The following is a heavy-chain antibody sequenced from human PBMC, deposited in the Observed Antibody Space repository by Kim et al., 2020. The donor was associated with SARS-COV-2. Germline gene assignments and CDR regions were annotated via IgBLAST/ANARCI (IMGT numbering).Heavy chain of an antibody. CDR3: AKGLKWFDP. J-gene: IGHJ5*02. Sequence: WYNDYAISVKSRITINPDTATNQFSLQLNSVTPEDTAVYYCAKGLKWFDPWGQGTLVTVSS. V-gene: IGHV6-1*01. CDR2: WYN.